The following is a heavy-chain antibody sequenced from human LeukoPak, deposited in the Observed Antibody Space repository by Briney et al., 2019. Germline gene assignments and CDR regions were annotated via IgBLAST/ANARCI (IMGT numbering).Heavy chain of an antibody. CDR1: GYTFTSYE. V-gene: IGHV1-2*02. CDR2: IHPKSGGT. Sequence: GASVKVSCKASGYTFTSYEINWVRQATGQGLEWMGSIHPKSGGTKYAQKFQGRVTVTRDTSISATYMELSRLTSDDTAVYYCARDPPAAGSTEFDFWGQGTLVTVSS. CDR3: ARDPPAAGSTEFDF. J-gene: IGHJ4*02. D-gene: IGHD6-13*01.